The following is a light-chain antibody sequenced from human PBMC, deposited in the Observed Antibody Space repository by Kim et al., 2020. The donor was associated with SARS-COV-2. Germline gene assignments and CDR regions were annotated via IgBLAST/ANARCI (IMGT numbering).Light chain of an antibody. CDR2: GVS. CDR1: QSLLHSDGKTY. J-gene: IGKJ1*01. CDR3: MQAIHLPRT. V-gene: IGKV2-29*02. Sequence: DIVMTQTPLSLSVTPGQPASIYCKSSQSLLHSDGKTYLYWYLQKPGQSPQLLIYGVSSRFSGVPDRFTGSGSVTDFTLKISRVEAEDVGIYYCMQAIHLPRTFGQGTKVDIK.